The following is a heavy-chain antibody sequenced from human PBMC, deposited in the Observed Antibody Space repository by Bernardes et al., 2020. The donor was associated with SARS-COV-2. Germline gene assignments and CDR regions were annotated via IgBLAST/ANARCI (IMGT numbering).Heavy chain of an antibody. J-gene: IGHJ6*04. V-gene: IGHV3-48*01. Sequence: GGSLRLSCAASGFTFSAYSMNWVRQAPGKGLEWVSYISSDSSTIYYADSVKGRFTISRDNGKNSLYLQMNSLRADDTAVYYCARPDCSGGGCTYYYYGMDVWGKGTTVTVSS. D-gene: IGHD2-15*01. CDR2: ISSDSSTI. CDR3: ARPDCSGGGCTYYYYGMDV. CDR1: GFTFSAYS.